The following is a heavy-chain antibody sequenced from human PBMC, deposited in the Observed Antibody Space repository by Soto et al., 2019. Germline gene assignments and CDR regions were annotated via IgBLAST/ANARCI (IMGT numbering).Heavy chain of an antibody. CDR1: GGTLSSCS. CDR3: ARVTGVHDSGGNSIDV. CDR2: VINFSGKA. V-gene: IGHV1-69*08. Sequence: QVQLDESGPEVKKPSSSVKVTCTVSGGTLSSCSISWVRQASRQELEWGVGVINFSGKAHDAQPFQGRVTISADRSTNKTYMGLRRLTSDDTAVYYCARVTGVHDSGGNSIDVWGTGTTVTVSS. D-gene: IGHD3-9*01. J-gene: IGHJ6*03.